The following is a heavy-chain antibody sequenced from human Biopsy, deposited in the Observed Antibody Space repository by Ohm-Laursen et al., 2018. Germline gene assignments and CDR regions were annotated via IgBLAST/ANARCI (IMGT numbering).Heavy chain of an antibody. D-gene: IGHD3-22*01. CDR3: ARDRGYYSDRTVPGYFDL. CDR1: GDSISRYY. V-gene: IGHV4-59*01. J-gene: IGHJ2*01. CDR2: VYYTGCT. Sequence: SETLSLTCTVSGDSISRYYWSWIRQPPGKGLQWIGYVYYTGCTDYIPSLQSRVTISVDTSKNHFSLRLRSVTPADTAIYYCARDRGYYSDRTVPGYFDLWGRGTRVTVSS.